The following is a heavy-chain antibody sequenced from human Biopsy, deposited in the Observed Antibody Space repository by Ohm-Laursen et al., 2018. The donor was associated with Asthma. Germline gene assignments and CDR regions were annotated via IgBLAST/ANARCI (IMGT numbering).Heavy chain of an antibody. J-gene: IGHJ4*02. CDR3: ATASPFSIVY. CDR2: MYHRGTP. Sequence: SQTQSLTCGVSGDSISSENWWTWVRQPPGEGLEWIGEMYHRGTPKYNPSLKSRVTISLDKSKNQFSLNLFSVTAADTAVYYCATASPFSIVYWGQGTLVTVSS. CDR1: GDSISSENW. D-gene: IGHD3-16*02. V-gene: IGHV4/OR15-8*01.